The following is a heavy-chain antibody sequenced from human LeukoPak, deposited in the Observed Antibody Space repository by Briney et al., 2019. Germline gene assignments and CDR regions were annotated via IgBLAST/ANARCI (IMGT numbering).Heavy chain of an antibody. CDR3: ARDCRGSGWYPGGDDYYYGMDV. J-gene: IGHJ6*02. D-gene: IGHD6-19*01. Sequence: GASVKVSCKASGYTFTGHYMHWVRQAPGQGLEWMGRIIPIFGIANYAQKFQGRVTITADKSTSTAYMELSSLRSEDTAVYYCARDCRGSGWYPGGDDYYYGMDVWGQGTTVTVSS. CDR2: IIPIFGIA. V-gene: IGHV1-69*04. CDR1: GYTFTGHY.